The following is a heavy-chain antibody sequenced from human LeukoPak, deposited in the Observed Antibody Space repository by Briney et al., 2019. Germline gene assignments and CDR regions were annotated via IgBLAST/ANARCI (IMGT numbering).Heavy chain of an antibody. CDR3: ARLRAAAYLDAFDI. V-gene: IGHV4-59*01. J-gene: IGHJ3*02. CDR1: GGSISSYY. D-gene: IGHD6-13*01. CDR2: IYYSGST. Sequence: SETLSLTCTVSGGSISSYYWSWIRQPPGKGLEWIGYIYYSGSTNYNPSLKSRVTISVDTSKNQFSLKLSSVTAADTAVYYCARLRAAAYLDAFDIWGQGTMVTVSS.